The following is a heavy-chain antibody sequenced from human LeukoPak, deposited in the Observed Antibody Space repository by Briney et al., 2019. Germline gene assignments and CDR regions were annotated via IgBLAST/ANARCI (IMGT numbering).Heavy chain of an antibody. Sequence: SEALSVTCMDCGGSISSYYWSWMRQPPGKGVEGVGYIYCSGCANYNPSLKSRVTIPVDTSKNQFSLNPSTVTAADTAVYYCARVARCTSCFDVDYWGQGTQVTVSS. V-gene: IGHV4-59*12. D-gene: IGHD2-2*01. J-gene: IGHJ4*02. CDR3: ARVARCTSCFDVDY. CDR1: GGSISSYY. CDR2: IYCSGCA.